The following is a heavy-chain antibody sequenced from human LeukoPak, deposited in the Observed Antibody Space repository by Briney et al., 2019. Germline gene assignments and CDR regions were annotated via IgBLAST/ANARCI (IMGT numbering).Heavy chain of an antibody. Sequence: GRSLRLFCAACGFTFNDYCLHWVRQARGKGLEWVSGISWNSGSIGYADSVKGRFTISRDNAKNSLYLQMNSLRAEDTALYYCGKVMTTGPHGDYYYGMDVRGQGTTVTVSS. J-gene: IGHJ6*02. V-gene: IGHV3-9*01. CDR1: GFTFNDYC. CDR2: ISWNSGSI. D-gene: IGHD4-17*01. CDR3: GKVMTTGPHGDYYYGMDV.